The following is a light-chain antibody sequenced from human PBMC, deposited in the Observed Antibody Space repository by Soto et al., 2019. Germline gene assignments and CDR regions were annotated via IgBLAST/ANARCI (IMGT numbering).Light chain of an antibody. CDR3: QYYNNWLAT. J-gene: IGKJ4*01. CDR1: QTISNT. V-gene: IGKV3-15*01. CDR2: AAS. Sequence: EVLMTQSPATLSVSPGDKVSLSCRANQTISNTLAWYQQKPGQAPRLLIYAASTRATGVSARFSGSGSGTEFTLTISSLQSEDFKIYYCQYYNNWLATFGGGTKVDIK.